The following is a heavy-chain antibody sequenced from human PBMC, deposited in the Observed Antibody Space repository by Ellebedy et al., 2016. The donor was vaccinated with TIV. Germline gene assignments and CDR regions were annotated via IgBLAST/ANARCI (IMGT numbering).Heavy chain of an antibody. CDR3: ARDLFGESY. D-gene: IGHD3-10*02. J-gene: IGHJ4*02. CDR1: GFNFSNYP. V-gene: IGHV3-30*16. CDR2: ISYDGGNK. Sequence: GESLKISCAASGFNFSNYPMHWVRQAPGKGPEWVAVISYDGGNKYYADSVKGRFTISRDNFKNTLYLQMNSLRVEDTSVYYCARDLFGESYWGQGTLVTVSS.